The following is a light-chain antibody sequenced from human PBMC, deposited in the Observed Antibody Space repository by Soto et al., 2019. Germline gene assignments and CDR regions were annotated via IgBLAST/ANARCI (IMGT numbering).Light chain of an antibody. J-gene: IGKJ5*01. V-gene: IGKV3-11*01. CDR3: QQRSNWPRTIT. CDR2: DAS. Sequence: EIVLTQSPATLSLSPGERATLSCRASQSVSSYLAWYQQKPGQAPRLLIYDASNRATGIPARFSRSGSGTDFTLTISSLEPEDFAVYYCQQRSNWPRTITFGQGTRLEIK. CDR1: QSVSSY.